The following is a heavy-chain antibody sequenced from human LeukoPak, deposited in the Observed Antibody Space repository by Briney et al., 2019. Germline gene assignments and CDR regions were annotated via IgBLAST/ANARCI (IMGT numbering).Heavy chain of an antibody. J-gene: IGHJ4*02. V-gene: IGHV4-31*03. D-gene: IGHD6-13*01. CDR3: AGGFDSSKMGD. Sequence: SETLSLTCTVSGGSISSGGYYWTWIRQHPGKGLEWIGYIYDSGGTNYNPSLKSRAIISVDTSKNQFSLNLSSVTAADTAVYYCAGGFDSSKMGDWGQGTLVAVSS. CDR2: IYDSGGT. CDR1: GGSISSGGYY.